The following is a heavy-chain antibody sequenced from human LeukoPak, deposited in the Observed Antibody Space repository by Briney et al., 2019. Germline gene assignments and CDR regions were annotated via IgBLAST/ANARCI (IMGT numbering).Heavy chain of an antibody. Sequence: PGGSLRLSCAASGFTFSSYAMHWVRQAPGKGLEWVAVISYDGSNKYYADSVKGRFTISRDNSKNTLYLQMNSLRAEDTAVYYCARGFCTNGVCPYYYYYGMTSGAKGPRSPSP. V-gene: IGHV3-30-3*01. J-gene: IGHJ6*02. D-gene: IGHD2-8*01. CDR1: GFTFSSYA. CDR3: ARGFCTNGVCPYYYYYGMTS. CDR2: ISYDGSNK.